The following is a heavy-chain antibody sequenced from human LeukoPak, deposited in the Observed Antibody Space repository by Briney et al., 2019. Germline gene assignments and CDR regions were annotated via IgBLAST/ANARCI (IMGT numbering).Heavy chain of an antibody. D-gene: IGHD2-2*01. V-gene: IGHV3-23*01. Sequence: GGSLRLSCAASGFTFSSYAMSWVRQAPGKGLEWVSAISGSGGSTYYADSVKGRFTISRDNSKNTLYLQMISLRAEDTAVYYCAKDTKFWRIVVVPAASDYWGQGTLVTVSS. J-gene: IGHJ4*02. CDR3: AKDTKFWRIVVVPAASDY. CDR1: GFTFSSYA. CDR2: ISGSGGST.